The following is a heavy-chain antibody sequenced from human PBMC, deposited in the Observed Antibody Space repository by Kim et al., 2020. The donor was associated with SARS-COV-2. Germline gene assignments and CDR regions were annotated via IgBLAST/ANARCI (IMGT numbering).Heavy chain of an antibody. CDR3: ATVSRGKNYWESDG. D-gene: IGHD1-7*01. CDR1: GYTFTTYD. V-gene: IGHV1-18*01. J-gene: IGHJ6*02. CDR2: VNACSGNT. Sequence: ASVKVSCKASGYTFTTYDINWVRQAPGQGLEWMGLVNACSGNTDYAQKLQGRVTMTTDTSTSTAYMDLSSLRSDDTAVYYCATVSRGKNYWESDGWGQGT.